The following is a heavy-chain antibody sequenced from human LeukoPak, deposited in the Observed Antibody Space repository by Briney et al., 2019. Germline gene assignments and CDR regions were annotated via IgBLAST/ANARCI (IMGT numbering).Heavy chain of an antibody. CDR3: AKTGGFNYGADDY. V-gene: IGHV3-23*01. CDR1: GFTFSNYG. J-gene: IGHJ4*02. D-gene: IGHD5-18*01. CDR2: ISGSGSST. Sequence: PGGSLRLSSAASGFTFSNYGLNWVRQAPGKGLEWVSTISGSGSSTYYADSVKGRFAISRDNSKSTLYLQMNSLRAEDTAVYYCAKTGGFNYGADDYWGQGTLVTVSS.